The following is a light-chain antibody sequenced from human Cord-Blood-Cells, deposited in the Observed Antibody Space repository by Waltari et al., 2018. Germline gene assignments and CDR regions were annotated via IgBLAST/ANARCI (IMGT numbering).Light chain of an antibody. CDR3: QQYNNWPPIT. Sequence: EIVMTPSPATLSVSPGERATLSCRASQSVSSNLAWYQQKPGQAPMLLIYGASTRATGIPARFSGSGSGTEFTLTISSLQSEDLVVYYCQQYNNWPPITFGQGTRLEIK. V-gene: IGKV3-15*01. CDR2: GAS. J-gene: IGKJ5*01. CDR1: QSVSSN.